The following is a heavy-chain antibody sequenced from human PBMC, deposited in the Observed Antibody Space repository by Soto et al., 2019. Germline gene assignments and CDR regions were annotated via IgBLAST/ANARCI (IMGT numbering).Heavy chain of an antibody. CDR3: ARIFGYSGYDPFDY. CDR2: IDWDDDK. Sequence: SGPTLVNPTQTLTLTCTFSGFSLSTSGMCVSWIRQPPGKALEWLARIDWDDDKYYSTSLKTRLTISKDTSKNQVVLTMTNMDPVDTATYYCARIFGYSGYDPFDYGGKGTLVTVPS. J-gene: IGHJ4*02. D-gene: IGHD5-12*01. V-gene: IGHV2-70*11. CDR1: GFSLSTSGMC.